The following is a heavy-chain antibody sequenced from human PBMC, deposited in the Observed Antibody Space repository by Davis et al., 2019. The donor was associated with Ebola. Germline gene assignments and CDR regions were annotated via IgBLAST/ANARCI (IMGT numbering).Heavy chain of an antibody. CDR3: ARRVGALRPFDY. CDR1: GYTFTGYY. V-gene: IGHV1-2*02. CDR2: INPNSGGT. D-gene: IGHD1-26*01. Sequence: ASVKVSCKASGYTFTGYYMHWVRQAPGQGLEWMGWINPNSGGTNYAQKFQGRVTMTRDTSISTAYMELSRLRSDDTAVYYSARRVGALRPFDYWGQGTLVTVSS. J-gene: IGHJ4*02.